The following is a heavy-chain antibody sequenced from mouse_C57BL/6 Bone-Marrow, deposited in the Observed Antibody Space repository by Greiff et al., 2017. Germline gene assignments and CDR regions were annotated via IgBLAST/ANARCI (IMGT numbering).Heavy chain of an antibody. CDR3: ACYYDNPWFAF. V-gene: IGHV1-55*01. J-gene: IGHJ3*01. Sequence: VQLQQSGAELVKPGASVKMSCKASGYTFTSYWITWVKQRPGQGLEWIGDIYPGSGSTNYNEKFKSKATLTVDTSSSTAYMQLSSLTSEDSAVYDCACYYDNPWFAFWCRGTLVTVSA. CDR1: GYTFTSYW. CDR2: IYPGSGST. D-gene: IGHD1-1*01.